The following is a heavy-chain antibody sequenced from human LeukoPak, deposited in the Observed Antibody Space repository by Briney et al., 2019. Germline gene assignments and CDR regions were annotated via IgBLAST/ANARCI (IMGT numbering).Heavy chain of an antibody. CDR1: GFTFSSYG. J-gene: IGHJ4*02. V-gene: IGHV3-30*18. CDR2: ISYDGSNK. Sequence: GGSLRLSCAASGFTFSSYGMHWVRQAPGKGLEWVAVISYDGSNKYYADSVKGRFTISRDNSKNTLYLQMNSLRAEDTAVYYCAKDFIKIQQRREQHLDYWGQGTLVTVSS. D-gene: IGHD1-26*01. CDR3: AKDFIKIQQRREQHLDY.